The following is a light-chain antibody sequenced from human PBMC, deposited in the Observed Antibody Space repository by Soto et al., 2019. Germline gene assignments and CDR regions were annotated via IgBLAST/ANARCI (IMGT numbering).Light chain of an antibody. V-gene: IGKV3-20*01. J-gene: IGKJ2*01. CDR3: QQYGRSPYT. Sequence: EIVLTQSPGTLSLSPGERATLSCRASQSVSSSYLAWYQQKPGQAPRLLIYGASSRATGIPDRFSGSGSGTDFTLTISRLEPEDFAVYFCQQYGRSPYTFGEGTKREIK. CDR2: GAS. CDR1: QSVSSSY.